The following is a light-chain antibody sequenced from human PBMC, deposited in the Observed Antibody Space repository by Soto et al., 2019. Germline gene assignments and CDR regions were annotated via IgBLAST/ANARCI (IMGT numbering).Light chain of an antibody. CDR2: DVD. CDR3: CSYAGRLLVV. V-gene: IGLV2-11*01. Sequence: QSALTQPRSVSASPGQSVTISCTGTSGDVGAYHYVSWSQQYPGKAPKLIMYDVDQRPSGVPDRFVGSKSGNTATLTISGLQAEDEADYYCCSYAGRLLVVFGGGTKVTVL. J-gene: IGLJ2*01. CDR1: SGDVGAYHY.